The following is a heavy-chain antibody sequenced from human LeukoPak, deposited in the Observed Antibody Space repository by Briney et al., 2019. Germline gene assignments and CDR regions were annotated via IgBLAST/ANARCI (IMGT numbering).Heavy chain of an antibody. Sequence: GGSLRLSCAASGFTFSSNSMNWVRQAPGKGLEWVSSISSSSSYIYYADSVKGRFTISRDNAKNSLYLQMNSLRAEDTAVYYCASSGYCSSTSCYLVYYYYMDVWGKGTTVTVSS. D-gene: IGHD2-2*01. CDR2: ISSSSSYI. J-gene: IGHJ6*03. CDR1: GFTFSSNS. V-gene: IGHV3-21*01. CDR3: ASSGYCSSTSCYLVYYYYMDV.